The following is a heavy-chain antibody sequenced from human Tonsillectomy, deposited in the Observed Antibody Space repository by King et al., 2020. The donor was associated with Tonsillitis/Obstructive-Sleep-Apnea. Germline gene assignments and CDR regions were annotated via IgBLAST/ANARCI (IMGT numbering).Heavy chain of an antibody. V-gene: IGHV1-2*06. CDR2: INPNSGGT. CDR3: ARDLSAGRAPEQNYGMDV. CDR1: GYTFIGYY. D-gene: IGHD6-13*01. J-gene: IGHJ6*02. Sequence: QLVQSGAEVKKPGASVKVSCKASGYTFIGYYMHWVRQAPGQGLEWMGRINPNSGGTNYAQKFQGRVTMTRDTSISTAYMELSRLRSDDTAVYYCARDLSAGRAPEQNYGMDVWGQGTTVTVSS.